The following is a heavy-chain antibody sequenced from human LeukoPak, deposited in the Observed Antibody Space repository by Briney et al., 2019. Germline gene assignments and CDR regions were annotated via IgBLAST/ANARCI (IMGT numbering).Heavy chain of an antibody. J-gene: IGHJ4*02. CDR2: ISTYNGKT. CDR1: GYTFSSYG. Sequence: ASVKVSCKASGYTFSSYGITWVRQAPGQGLEWMGWISTYNGKTSNAQNLQGRVTMTTDTSTSTAYMEVRSLRSDGTAVYYCARDYYGSGSYDYWGQGTLVTVSS. CDR3: ARDYYGSGSYDY. D-gene: IGHD3-10*01. V-gene: IGHV1-18*01.